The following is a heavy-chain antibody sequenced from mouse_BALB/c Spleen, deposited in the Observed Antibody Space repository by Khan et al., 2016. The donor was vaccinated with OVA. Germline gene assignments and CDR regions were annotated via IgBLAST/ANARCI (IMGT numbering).Heavy chain of an antibody. CDR2: IWSDGST. V-gene: IGHV2-6-1*01. CDR1: GFSLTNYG. CDR3: ASQPYYHYNIMDY. D-gene: IGHD2-10*01. Sequence: QVQLQQSGPGLVAPSQSLSITCTISGFSLTNYGVHWVRQPPGKGLEWLVVIWSDGSTTYNSALKSRLTISKDNSKSQVFLKMNSLQTDDTAVYFCASQPYYHYNIMDYWGQGTSVTVSS. J-gene: IGHJ4*01.